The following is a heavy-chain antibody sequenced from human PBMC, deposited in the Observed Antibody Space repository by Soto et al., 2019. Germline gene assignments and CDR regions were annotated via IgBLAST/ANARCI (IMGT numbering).Heavy chain of an antibody. D-gene: IGHD2-15*01. CDR2: INHSGST. CDR3: ARYGSGECNRGSCYSPFDY. J-gene: IGHJ4*02. CDR1: GGSFSGYY. Sequence: TSETLSLTCAVYGGSFSGYYWSWIRQPPGKGLEWVGEINHSGSTNYNPSLKSRVTISVDTSKNQFSLRLSSVTAADTAVYYCARYGSGECNRGSCYSPFDYWGQGTLVTVSS. V-gene: IGHV4-34*01.